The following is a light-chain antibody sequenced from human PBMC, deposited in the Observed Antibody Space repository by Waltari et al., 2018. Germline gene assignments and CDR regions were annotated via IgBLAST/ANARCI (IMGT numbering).Light chain of an antibody. Sequence: EIVLTQSPGTLSLSPGERATLSCRASQSVTSSYLAWYLQKPGQAPRLLIYGASSRATGIPDRFSGSGSGTDFTLTISRLEPEDFAVYYCHQYSTSPETFGQGTKVEIK. V-gene: IGKV3-20*01. CDR1: QSVTSSY. CDR3: HQYSTSPET. J-gene: IGKJ1*01. CDR2: GAS.